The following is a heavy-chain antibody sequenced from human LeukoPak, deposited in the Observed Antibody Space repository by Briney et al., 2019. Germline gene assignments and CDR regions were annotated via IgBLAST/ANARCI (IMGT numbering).Heavy chain of an antibody. CDR2: MNPNSGNT. CDR1: GYTFTSYD. J-gene: IGHJ4*02. Sequence: ASVKVSCKASGYTFTSYDINWVRQATGQGREWMGWMNPNSGNTGYAQKFQGRVTMTRNTSISTAYMELSSLRSEDTAVYYCATSYDSSGLPYDYWGQGTLVTVSS. D-gene: IGHD3-22*01. CDR3: ATSYDSSGLPYDY. V-gene: IGHV1-8*01.